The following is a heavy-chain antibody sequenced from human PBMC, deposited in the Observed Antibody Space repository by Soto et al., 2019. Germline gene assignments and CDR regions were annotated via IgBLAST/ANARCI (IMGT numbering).Heavy chain of an antibody. CDR1: RYSFGGYW. CDR2: IDPSDSQT. Sequence: GEFLKICCKGSRYSFGGYWSTWVRQKTGKGLEWMGRIDPSDSQTYYSPSFRGHVTISVTKSITTVFLQWSSLRASDTAMYYCARQIYDSDTGPNFQYYFDSWGQGTPVTVSS. J-gene: IGHJ4*02. V-gene: IGHV5-10-1*01. D-gene: IGHD3-22*01. CDR3: ARQIYDSDTGPNFQYYFDS.